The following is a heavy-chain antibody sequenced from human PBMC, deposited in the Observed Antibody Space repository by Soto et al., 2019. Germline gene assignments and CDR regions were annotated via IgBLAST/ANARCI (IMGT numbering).Heavy chain of an antibody. CDR3: AREENREGLGFDY. Sequence: PGGSLRLSCAASGFTFTSHTMNWVRQAPGKGLEWVSSISGSSGYIYYADSVKGRFTISRDNARNSLYLQMSSLRAEDTAVYYCAREENREGLGFDYWGQGTLVTVSS. CDR1: GFTFTSHT. J-gene: IGHJ4*02. D-gene: IGHD7-27*01. V-gene: IGHV3-21*01. CDR2: ISGSSGYI.